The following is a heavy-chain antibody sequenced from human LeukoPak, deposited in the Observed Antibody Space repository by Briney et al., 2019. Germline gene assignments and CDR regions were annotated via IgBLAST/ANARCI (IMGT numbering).Heavy chain of an antibody. CDR1: GFTFDVYA. V-gene: IGHV3-9*01. J-gene: IGHJ4*02. CDR2: ISWNSGSI. Sequence: SLRLSRAPSGFTFDVYAMLWVRQAPGKGLEWVSGISWNSGSIGYADSVKGRFTISRDNAKNSLYLQMDSLSAEDTAVYYCASMGGVNRWGQGTLVTVSS. D-gene: IGHD3-16*01. CDR3: ASMGGVNR.